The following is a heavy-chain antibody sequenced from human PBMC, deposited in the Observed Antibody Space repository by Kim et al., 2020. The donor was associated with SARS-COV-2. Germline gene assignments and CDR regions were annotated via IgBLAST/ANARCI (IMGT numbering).Heavy chain of an antibody. V-gene: IGHV1-69*13. CDR2: IIPIFGTA. CDR1: GGTFSSYA. Sequence: SVKVSCKASGGTFSSYAISWVRQAPGQGLEWMGGIIPIFGTANYAQKFQGRVTITADESTSTAYMELSSLRSEDTAVYYCAEGDSVPAALSGTYGMDVWGQGTTVTVSS. D-gene: IGHD2-2*01. J-gene: IGHJ6*02. CDR3: AEGDSVPAALSGTYGMDV.